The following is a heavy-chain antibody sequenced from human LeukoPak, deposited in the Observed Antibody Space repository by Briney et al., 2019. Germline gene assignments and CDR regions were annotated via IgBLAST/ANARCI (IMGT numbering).Heavy chain of an antibody. Sequence: SETLSLTCTVSGGSISSGSYYWSWIRQPAGKGLEWIGRIYTSGSTNYNPSLKSRVTISVDTSKNQFSLKLSSVTAADTAVYYCARDSRATRMYYYDSSGSQGYYFDYWGQGTLVTVSS. CDR2: IYTSGST. J-gene: IGHJ4*02. CDR3: ARDSRATRMYYYDSSGSQGYYFDY. CDR1: GGSISSGSYY. D-gene: IGHD3-22*01. V-gene: IGHV4-61*02.